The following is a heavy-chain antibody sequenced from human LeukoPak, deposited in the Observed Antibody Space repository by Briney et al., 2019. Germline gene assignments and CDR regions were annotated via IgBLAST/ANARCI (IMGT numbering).Heavy chain of an antibody. CDR3: ARERDYGGYYGMDV. Sequence: NPSETLFLTCTVSGGSISSYYWSWIRQPPGKGLEWTGYIYSSGSTNYNPSLKSRVTIAIDTSKNQFSLKLSSVTAADTAVYYCARERDYGGYYGMDVWGQGTTVTVSS. V-gene: IGHV4-59*01. CDR1: GGSISSYY. CDR2: IYSSGST. D-gene: IGHD4-23*01. J-gene: IGHJ6*02.